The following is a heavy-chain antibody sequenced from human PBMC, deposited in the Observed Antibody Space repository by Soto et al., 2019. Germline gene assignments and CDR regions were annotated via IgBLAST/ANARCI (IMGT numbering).Heavy chain of an antibody. J-gene: IGHJ4*02. D-gene: IGHD1-1*01. CDR3: ARAGRLDLFDY. CDR2: IYSGSSI. CDR1: GFTVSSNY. Sequence: PGGSLRLSCAASGFTVSSNYMSWVRQAPGKGLEWVSVIYSGSSIYYADSVKGRFTISRDNSKNTLYLQMNSLRAEATAVYYCARAGRLDLFDYWGQGTLVTVSS. V-gene: IGHV3-53*01.